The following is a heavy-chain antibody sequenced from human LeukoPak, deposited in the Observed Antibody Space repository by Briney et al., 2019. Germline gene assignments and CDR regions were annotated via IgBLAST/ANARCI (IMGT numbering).Heavy chain of an antibody. CDR3: ARGMTTVVTGLYYYYMDG. Sequence: WGTLSLTCTVSGGSISNYYWSWIRQPPGKGLEWIGYIYYSGSTNYNPSLKCRGTISVDTSKNQFSLKLSSVTAADTAVYYWARGMTTVVTGLYYYYMDGWGKATTVTVSS. D-gene: IGHD4-23*01. J-gene: IGHJ6*03. CDR2: IYYSGST. V-gene: IGHV4-59*12. CDR1: GGSISNYY.